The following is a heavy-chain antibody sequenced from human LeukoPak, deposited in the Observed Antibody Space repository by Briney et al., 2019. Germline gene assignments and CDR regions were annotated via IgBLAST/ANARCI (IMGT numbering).Heavy chain of an antibody. D-gene: IGHD6-19*01. CDR1: GFTFNTYA. Sequence: GGSLRLSCAASGFTFNTYAMSWVRQAPGKGLDWVSAISASGRSTYYADSVEGRFTISRDNSKNTLSLQMNSLRAEDTAVYYCSTAITSGWYFYAYWGQGTLVTVS. V-gene: IGHV3-23*01. J-gene: IGHJ4*02. CDR3: STAITSGWYFYAY. CDR2: ISASGRST.